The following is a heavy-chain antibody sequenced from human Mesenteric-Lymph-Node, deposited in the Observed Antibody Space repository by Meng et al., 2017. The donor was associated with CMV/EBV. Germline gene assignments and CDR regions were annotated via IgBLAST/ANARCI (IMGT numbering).Heavy chain of an antibody. D-gene: IGHD4-23*01. CDR1: GVSFSGYY. Sequence: QVQLQQLGAGLLKPSETLSLTCAVYGVSFSGYYWSWIRQPPGKGLEWIGEINHSGSTNYNPSLKSRVTISVDTSKNQFSLKLSSVTAADTAVYYCARHQRWLKSEGGFNYWGQGTLVTVSS. CDR2: INHSGST. CDR3: ARHQRWLKSEGGFNY. J-gene: IGHJ4*02. V-gene: IGHV4-34*01.